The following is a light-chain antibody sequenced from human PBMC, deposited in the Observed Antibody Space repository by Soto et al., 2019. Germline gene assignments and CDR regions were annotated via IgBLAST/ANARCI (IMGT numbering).Light chain of an antibody. CDR2: GAS. CDR1: QSVSNN. CDR3: QQYNNWPPWT. V-gene: IGKV3D-15*01. J-gene: IGKJ1*01. Sequence: EIVMTQSPATLSVSPGEIATLSFSASQSVSNNYLAWYQQKPGQAPRLLIYGASNRATGIPARFSGSGSGTEFTLTISSLQSEDFAAYCCQQYNNWPPWTFGQGTKVDIK.